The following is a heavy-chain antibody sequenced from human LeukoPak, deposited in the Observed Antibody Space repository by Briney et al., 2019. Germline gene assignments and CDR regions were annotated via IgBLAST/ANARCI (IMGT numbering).Heavy chain of an antibody. CDR1: GASLSSGSYY. Sequence: SETLSLTCTVSGASLSSGSYYWSWIRQPPGKGLEWIGYIYYSGSTNSNPSLKSRVTISVDTSKNQFSLKLNSVTAADTAVYYCARETGDGTFWGQGTLVTVSS. CDR2: IYYSGST. V-gene: IGHV4-61*01. CDR3: ARETGDGTF. D-gene: IGHD7-27*01. J-gene: IGHJ4*02.